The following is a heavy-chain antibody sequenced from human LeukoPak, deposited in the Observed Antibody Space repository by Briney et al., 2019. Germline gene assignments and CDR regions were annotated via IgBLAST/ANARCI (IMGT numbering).Heavy chain of an antibody. D-gene: IGHD3-16*02. CDR2: IYHSGST. CDR3: ARDYAITFGGVIGY. Sequence: PSETLSLTCTVSGYPISSGYYWGWIRQPPGKGLEWIGSIYHSGSTYYNPSLKSRVTISVDTSKNQFSLKLSSVTAADTAVYYCARDYAITFGGVIGYWGQGTLVTVSS. CDR1: GYPISSGYY. V-gene: IGHV4-38-2*02. J-gene: IGHJ4*02.